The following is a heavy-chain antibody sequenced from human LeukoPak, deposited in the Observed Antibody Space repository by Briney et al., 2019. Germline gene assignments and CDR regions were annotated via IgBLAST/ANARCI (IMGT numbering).Heavy chain of an antibody. CDR3: AKGTLTTVTPIDY. J-gene: IGHJ4*02. D-gene: IGHD4-11*01. CDR1: GFTFSTYT. V-gene: IGHV3-23*01. Sequence: PGGSLRLSCAASGFTFSTYTMYWVRHPPGKGLEWVSIIGSSGGGIHYADSVKGRFTISRDNSKNTLYLQMNSLRAEDTAVYYCAKGTLTTVTPIDYWGQGTLVTVSS. CDR2: IGSSGGGI.